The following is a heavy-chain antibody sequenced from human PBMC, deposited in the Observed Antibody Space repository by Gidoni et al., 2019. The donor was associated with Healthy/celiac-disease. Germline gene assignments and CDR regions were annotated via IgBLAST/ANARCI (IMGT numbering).Heavy chain of an antibody. V-gene: IGHV4-4*07. CDR1: GGPISSYY. J-gene: IGHJ5*02. D-gene: IGHD2-2*01. Sequence: QVQLQESGPGLVKPSETLSLTCTVSGGPISSYYWSWIRKPAGKGLEWIGRIYTSGSTHYNPTLKSRVTMSGDTSKNQFSLKLSSVTAADTAVYYCARDPTKPTIVVVPAATSSNWFDPWGQGTLVTVSS. CDR3: ARDPTKPTIVVVPAATSSNWFDP. CDR2: IYTSGST.